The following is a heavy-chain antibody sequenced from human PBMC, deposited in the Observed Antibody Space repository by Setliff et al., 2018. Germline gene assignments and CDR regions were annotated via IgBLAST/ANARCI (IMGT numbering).Heavy chain of an antibody. CDR3: ATGPRDSRNYLTWLGS. Sequence: GGSLRLSCEASGITFKNAWMTWVRQAPGKGPEWVGRIKSSREGATSDYGAPAKGRFTISRDDSKQMIFLQMHNLKTEDTGFYYCATGPRDSRNYLTWLGSWGQGTLVTVSS. CDR2: IKSSREGATS. D-gene: IGHD3-22*01. V-gene: IGHV3-15*01. J-gene: IGHJ5*01. CDR1: GITFKNAW.